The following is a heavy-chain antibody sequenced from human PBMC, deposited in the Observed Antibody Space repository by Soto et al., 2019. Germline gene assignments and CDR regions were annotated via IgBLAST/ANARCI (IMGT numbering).Heavy chain of an antibody. CDR1: GGSISSGGYY. Sequence: SETLSLTCPVSGGSISSGGYYCSWIRQHSGKGLEWIGDIYHSGTTYYNPSLNSRVTISVDTSKNQISLKLTSVSAADTAVYYSATEYCDSLGYYYIDSWGQGTQATVSS. D-gene: IGHD3-22*01. J-gene: IGHJ4*02. CDR3: ATEYCDSLGYYYIDS. CDR2: IYHSGTT. V-gene: IGHV4-31*03.